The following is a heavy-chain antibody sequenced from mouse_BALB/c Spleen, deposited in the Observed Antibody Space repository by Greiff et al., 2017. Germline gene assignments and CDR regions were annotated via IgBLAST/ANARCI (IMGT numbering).Heavy chain of an antibody. J-gene: IGHJ4*01. Sequence: EVKLVESGGGLVQPGGSLKLSCAASGFTFSSYGMSWVRQTPDKRLELVATINSNGGSTYYPDSVKGRFTISRDNAKNTLYLQMSSLKSEDTAMYDCARGAYYGNYYYAMDYWGQGTSVTVAA. D-gene: IGHD2-10*01. CDR2: INSNGGST. CDR1: GFTFSSYG. CDR3: ARGAYYGNYYYAMDY. V-gene: IGHV5-6-3*01.